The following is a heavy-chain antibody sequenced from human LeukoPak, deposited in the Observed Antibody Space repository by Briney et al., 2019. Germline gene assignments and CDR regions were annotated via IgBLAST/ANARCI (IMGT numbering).Heavy chain of an antibody. J-gene: IGHJ4*02. Sequence: GGSLRLSCAASGFTFSNHAMMWVRQAPGRGLEWVSAISGSGGSTYYADSVKGRFTISRDNSKNTLYLQMNSLRAEDTAVYYCAKVLYSSGWYSPIFDYWGQGTLVTVSS. V-gene: IGHV3-23*01. CDR1: GFTFSNHA. CDR2: ISGSGGST. CDR3: AKVLYSSGWYSPIFDY. D-gene: IGHD6-19*01.